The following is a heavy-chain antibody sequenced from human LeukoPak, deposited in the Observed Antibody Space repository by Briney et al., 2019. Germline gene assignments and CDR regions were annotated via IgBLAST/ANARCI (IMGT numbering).Heavy chain of an antibody. Sequence: PSQTLSLTCTVSGGSISSGGYYWSWIRQPPGKGLEWIGYIYHSGSTNYNPSLKSRVTISVDTSKNQFPLKLSSVTAADTAVYYCARRGAARPWDYWGQGTLVTVSS. D-gene: IGHD6-6*01. CDR1: GGSISSGGYY. CDR2: IYHSGST. CDR3: ARRGAARPWDY. V-gene: IGHV4-30-2*01. J-gene: IGHJ4*02.